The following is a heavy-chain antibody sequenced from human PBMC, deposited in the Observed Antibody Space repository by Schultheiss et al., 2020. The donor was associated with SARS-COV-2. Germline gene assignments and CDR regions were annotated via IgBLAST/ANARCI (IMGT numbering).Heavy chain of an antibody. CDR2: IWYDGSNK. V-gene: IGHV3-33*01. J-gene: IGHJ4*02. CDR1: GFTFSNYG. D-gene: IGHD3-3*01. CDR3: ARGLRSGYRTVDY. Sequence: GGSLRLSCAASGFTFSNYGMHWVRQAPGKGLEWVAVIWYDGSNKYYADSVKGRFTISRDNSKNTLYLQMNSLRAEDTAVYYCARGLRSGYRTVDYWGQGTLVTVSS.